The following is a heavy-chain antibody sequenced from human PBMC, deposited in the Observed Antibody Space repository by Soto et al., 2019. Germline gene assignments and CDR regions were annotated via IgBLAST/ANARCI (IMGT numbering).Heavy chain of an antibody. CDR1: GYTFTGYY. D-gene: IGHD5-18*01. Sequence: PGESLKISCQGSGYTFTGYYMHWVRQAPGQGLEWMGWINPNSGGTNYAQKFQGWVTMTRDTSISTAYMELSRLRSDDTAVYYCAREGVKVDTAMVDVYYYYGMDVWGQGTTVTVSS. V-gene: IGHV1-2*04. CDR3: AREGVKVDTAMVDVYYYYGMDV. J-gene: IGHJ6*02. CDR2: INPNSGGT.